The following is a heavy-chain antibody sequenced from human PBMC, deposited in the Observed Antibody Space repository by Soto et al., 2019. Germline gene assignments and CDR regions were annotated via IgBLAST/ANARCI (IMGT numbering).Heavy chain of an antibody. CDR3: ARWLGYGPHFDY. D-gene: IGHD5-12*01. Sequence: SETLSLTCTVSGGSISSGDYYWSWIRQPPGKGLEWIGYIYYSGSTYYNPSLKSRVTISVDTSKNQFSLKLSSVTAADTAVYYCARWLGYGPHFDYWGQGTLVTV. V-gene: IGHV4-30-4*01. CDR2: IYYSGST. CDR1: GGSISSGDYY. J-gene: IGHJ4*02.